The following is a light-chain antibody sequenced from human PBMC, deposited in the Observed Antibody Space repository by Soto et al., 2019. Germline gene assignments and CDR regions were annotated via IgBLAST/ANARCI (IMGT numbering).Light chain of an antibody. Sequence: EIVLTQSPATLSLSPVERATLSCRSSQSVSSSYLAWYQQKPGQAPRLLIYGASSRATGIPDRFSGSGSGTDFTLTISRLEPEDFAVYYCQKYGSSPRKFGQGTKVDIK. V-gene: IGKV3-20*01. J-gene: IGKJ1*01. CDR2: GAS. CDR1: QSVSSSY. CDR3: QKYGSSPRK.